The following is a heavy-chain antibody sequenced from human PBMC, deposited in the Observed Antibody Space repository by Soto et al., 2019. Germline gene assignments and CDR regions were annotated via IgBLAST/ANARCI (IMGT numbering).Heavy chain of an antibody. CDR1: GFTFSDYY. CDR2: ISSSSSYT. V-gene: IGHV3-11*06. D-gene: IGHD5-12*01. Sequence: GGSRRCPCAASGFTFSDYYMTWIRKAPGKGLEWVSYISSSSSYTNYADSVKGRFTISRDNAKNSLYLQMNSLRPEDTAVYYCARDGYRYGNYYGMDVWGQGTTVTVSS. CDR3: ARDGYRYGNYYGMDV. J-gene: IGHJ6*02.